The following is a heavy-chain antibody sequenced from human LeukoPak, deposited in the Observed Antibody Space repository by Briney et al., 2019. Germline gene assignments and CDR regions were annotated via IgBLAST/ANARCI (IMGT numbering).Heavy chain of an antibody. V-gene: IGHV3-20*04. CDR3: ARASTAGYYYYYMDV. CDR2: INWNGGSK. CDR1: GFTFDDYG. Sequence: GGSLRLSCAASGFTFDDYGMSWVRQAPGKGLEWVSGINWNGGSKGYADSVKGRFNISRDNAKNSLYPQMNSLRAEDTALLYFARASTAGYYYYYMDVWGKGTTVTVSS. J-gene: IGHJ6*03. D-gene: IGHD3-10*01.